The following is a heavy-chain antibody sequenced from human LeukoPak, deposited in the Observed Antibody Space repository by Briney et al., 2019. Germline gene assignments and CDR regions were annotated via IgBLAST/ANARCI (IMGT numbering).Heavy chain of an antibody. J-gene: IGHJ4*02. CDR2: MRGIGDNN. CDR3: AKGHTDSEWLYFDS. V-gene: IGHV3-23*01. Sequence: GGSLRLYCAASGFTFSAYAMMWLRQAPGKGRVGVSGMRGIGDNNYYADSVKGRFTSSRDNSKNTLYMQKNSLRGEDTAVYYCAKGHTDSEWLYFDSWGQGTLVTVSS. D-gene: IGHD5-12*01. CDR1: GFTFSAYA.